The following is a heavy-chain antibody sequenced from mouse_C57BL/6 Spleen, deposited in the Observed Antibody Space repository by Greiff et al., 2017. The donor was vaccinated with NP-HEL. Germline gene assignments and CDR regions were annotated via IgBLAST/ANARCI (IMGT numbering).Heavy chain of an antibody. V-gene: IGHV14-4*01. CDR2: IDPENGDT. Sequence: EVQLQESGAELVRPGASVKLSCTASGFNIKDDYMHWVKQRPEQGLEWIGWIDPENGDTEYASKFQGKATITADTSSNTAYLQLSSLTSEDTAVYYCTTPYSNWFYWGQGTTLTVSS. J-gene: IGHJ2*01. CDR1: GFNIKDDY. CDR3: TTPYSNWFY. D-gene: IGHD2-5*01.